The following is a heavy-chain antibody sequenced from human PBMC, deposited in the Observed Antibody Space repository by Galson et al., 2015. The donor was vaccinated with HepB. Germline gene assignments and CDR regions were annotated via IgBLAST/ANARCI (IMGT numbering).Heavy chain of an antibody. CDR1: GYTFTSYG. J-gene: IGHJ5*02. CDR3: ARDTHVWSDSYGDA. D-gene: IGHD5-18*01. V-gene: IGHV1-18*01. CDR2: ISAYNGNT. Sequence: SVKVSCKASGYTFTSYGISWVRQAPGQGLEWMGWISAYNGNTKYSQKFQGRVTITRDTSASTAYMELSSLRSEDTAVYYCARDTHVWSDSYGDAWGQGTLVTVSS.